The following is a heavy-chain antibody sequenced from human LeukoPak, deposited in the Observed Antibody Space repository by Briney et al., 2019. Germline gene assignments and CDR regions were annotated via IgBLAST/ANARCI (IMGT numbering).Heavy chain of an antibody. CDR1: GFTFSDYY. CDR3: ARLSSSSTNWFDA. V-gene: IGHV3-11*06. Sequence: GGSLRLSCAASGFTFSDYYLSWIRQAPGKGLEWVSYISSGSTYTNYADSVKGRFPISRDNAKNSLFLQMNSLRAEDTAVYFCARLSSSSTNWFDAWGQGTLVTVSS. CDR2: ISSGSTYT. J-gene: IGHJ5*02. D-gene: IGHD6-19*01.